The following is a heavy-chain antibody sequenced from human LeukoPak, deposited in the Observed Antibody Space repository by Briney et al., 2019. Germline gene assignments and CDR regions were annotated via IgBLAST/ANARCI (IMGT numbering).Heavy chain of an antibody. CDR1: GFAFSSYG. CDR3: ARLFVVRGVLNSDY. CDR2: ISSSSNSI. D-gene: IGHD3-10*01. V-gene: IGHV3-21*01. J-gene: IGHJ4*02. Sequence: GGSLRLSCAASGFAFSSYGMNWVRQTPGKGLEWVSSISSSSNSIYYADSVKGRFTISRDNAKNSLYLQMNSLRAEDTAVYYCARLFVVRGVLNSDYWGQGTLVTVSS.